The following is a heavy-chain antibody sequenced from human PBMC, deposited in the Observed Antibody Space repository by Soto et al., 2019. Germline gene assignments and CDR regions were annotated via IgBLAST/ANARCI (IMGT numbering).Heavy chain of an antibody. V-gene: IGHV1-58*01. Sequence: SVKVSCKASGFTFADSAVQCVRQARGQRLEWIGRIVVDSGNTKYAQKFTERVTISWDMSTTTAFMELRSPRSEDTAVYYCATANNTSPFDYWGQGSLVTVS. D-gene: IGHD1-26*01. CDR3: ATANNTSPFDY. CDR1: GFTFADSA. CDR2: IVVDSGNT. J-gene: IGHJ4*02.